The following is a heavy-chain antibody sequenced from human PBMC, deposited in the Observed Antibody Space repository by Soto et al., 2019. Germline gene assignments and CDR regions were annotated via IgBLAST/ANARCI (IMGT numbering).Heavy chain of an antibody. CDR3: ARLEGLATISYYFDF. Sequence: PSETLSLTCSVSDNSINSDKYYWGWIRQPPGKGLEWIGSVYYRGNAYYNPSLQTRVTISLDKSKSQFSLKLNSVTAADSAVYFCARLEGLATISYYFDFWGPGALVTVSS. J-gene: IGHJ4*02. V-gene: IGHV4-39*01. CDR2: VYYRGNA. D-gene: IGHD5-12*01. CDR1: DNSINSDKYY.